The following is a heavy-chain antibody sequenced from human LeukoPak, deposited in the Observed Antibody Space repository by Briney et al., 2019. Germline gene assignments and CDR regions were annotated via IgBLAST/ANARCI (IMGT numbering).Heavy chain of an antibody. Sequence: SETLSLTCTVSGGPISSYYWSWIRQPPGKGLKWIGYIYYSGSTNYNPSLKSRVTISVATSKNQFSLKLSSVTAADTAVYYCARERAAAGIDYWGQGTLVTVSS. CDR2: IYYSGST. J-gene: IGHJ4*02. CDR3: ARERAAAGIDY. CDR1: GGPISSYY. V-gene: IGHV4-59*01. D-gene: IGHD6-13*01.